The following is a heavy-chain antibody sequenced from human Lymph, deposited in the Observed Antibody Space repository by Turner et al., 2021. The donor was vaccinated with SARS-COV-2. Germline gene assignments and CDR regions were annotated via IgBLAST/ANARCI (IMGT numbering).Heavy chain of an antibody. Sequence: QVQLVQSGAEVKKPGASVNVSCNPSGYTFTNSGISWVRQAPGEGLEWMGWISGNNDNTNDAQKLQGRVTMTTDTATSTAYMELRSLRSDDTAVYYSARSNFDWLFSPDWFDPWGQGTLVIVSS. CDR1: GYTFTNSG. CDR2: ISGNNDNT. CDR3: ARSNFDWLFSPDWFDP. J-gene: IGHJ5*02. D-gene: IGHD3-9*01. V-gene: IGHV1-18*01.